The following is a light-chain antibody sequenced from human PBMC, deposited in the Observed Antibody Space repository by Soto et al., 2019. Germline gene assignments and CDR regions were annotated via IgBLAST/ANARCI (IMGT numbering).Light chain of an antibody. CDR2: LGS. Sequence: DTVMTQSPLSLPVTPGESASISCRSSQSLLHSNGYNYLDWYLQKPGQSPQLLIYLGSNRASGVPDRFSGSRSGTVFTLKISGVEAEDVGVYHCMQSLQTPYTFGRGTKLEIK. J-gene: IGKJ2*01. CDR1: QSLLHSNGYNY. V-gene: IGKV2-28*01. CDR3: MQSLQTPYT.